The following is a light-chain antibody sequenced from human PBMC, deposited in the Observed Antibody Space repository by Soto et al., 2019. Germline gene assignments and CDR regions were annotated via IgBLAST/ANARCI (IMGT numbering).Light chain of an antibody. Sequence: QSALTQPRSVSGSPGQSVTIACTGTSSDVGGYNYVSWYQQHPGKAPKLTIYDVSKRPSGVPDRFSGSKSGNTASLTISGLQAEDEADYYCCSYAGSYTLYVFGTGTRSPS. V-gene: IGLV2-11*01. J-gene: IGLJ1*01. CDR1: SSDVGGYNY. CDR2: DVS. CDR3: CSYAGSYTLYV.